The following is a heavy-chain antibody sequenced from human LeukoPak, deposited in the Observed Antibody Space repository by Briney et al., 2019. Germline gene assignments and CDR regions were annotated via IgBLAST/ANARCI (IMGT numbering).Heavy chain of an antibody. CDR1: GGSISSYY. CDR3: ARHRYSNRPADY. Sequence: KASETLSLTCTVSGGSISSYYWSWIRQPPGKGLEWIGYIYYSGSTNYNPSLKSRVTISVDTSKNQFSLKLSSVTAADTAVYYCARHRYSNRPADYWGQGTLVTVSS. D-gene: IGHD6-13*01. J-gene: IGHJ4*02. V-gene: IGHV4-59*08. CDR2: IYYSGST.